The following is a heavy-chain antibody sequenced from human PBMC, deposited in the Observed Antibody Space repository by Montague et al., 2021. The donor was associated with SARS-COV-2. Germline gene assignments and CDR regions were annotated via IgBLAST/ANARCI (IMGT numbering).Heavy chain of an antibody. CDR3: AKVAGSHDTFDI. D-gene: IGHD6-19*01. CDR2: IYHSGST. Sequence: SVTLSLTCTVSGYSISTGYYWGWIRQPPGKGLEWIGTIYHSGSTYFNPSLKSRVTISVDTSKNQFSLNLSSVTAADAAVYYCAKVAGSHDTFDIWGRGTMVTVSS. CDR1: GYSISTGYY. J-gene: IGHJ3*02. V-gene: IGHV4-38-2*02.